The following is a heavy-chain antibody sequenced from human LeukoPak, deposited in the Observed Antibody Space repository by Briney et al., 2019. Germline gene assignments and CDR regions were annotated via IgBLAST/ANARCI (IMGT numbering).Heavy chain of an antibody. CDR1: GSTFSSYA. V-gene: IGHV3-23*01. CDR3: AKSASGSGNSLYNFDY. Sequence: GGSLRLSCAASGSTFSSYAMGWVRQAPGKGLEWVSVISNNGGSTFYADSVKGRFTISRDNSKNTLYLQMNSLRAEDTAVYYCAKSASGSGNSLYNFDYWGQGTLVTVSS. CDR2: ISNNGGST. D-gene: IGHD3-10*01. J-gene: IGHJ4*02.